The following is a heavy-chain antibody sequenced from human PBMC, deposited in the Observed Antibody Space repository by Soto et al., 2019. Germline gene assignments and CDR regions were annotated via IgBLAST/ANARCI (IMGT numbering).Heavy chain of an antibody. Sequence: GGSLRLSCAASGFTFSSYGMHWVRQAPGKGLEWVAVISYDGSNKYYADSVKGRFTISRDNSKNTLYLQMNSLRAEDTAVYYCAKDGGSELIGWFDPWGQGTLVTVSS. CDR1: GFTFSSYG. D-gene: IGHD3-10*01. J-gene: IGHJ5*02. V-gene: IGHV3-30*18. CDR2: ISYDGSNK. CDR3: AKDGGSELIGWFDP.